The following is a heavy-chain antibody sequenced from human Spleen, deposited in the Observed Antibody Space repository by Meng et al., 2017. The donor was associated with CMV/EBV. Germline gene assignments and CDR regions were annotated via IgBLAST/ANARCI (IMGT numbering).Heavy chain of an antibody. CDR2: INPNSGDT. Sequence: ASVKVSCKASGYPFTGYHMHWVRQAPGQGLEWMGWINPNSGDTDYAQKFQGRVTLTRDTSISTAYMELSSLTSDDTAVYYCARPLYDFWSGQRCFDPWGQGTLVTVSS. J-gene: IGHJ5*02. V-gene: IGHV1-2*02. D-gene: IGHD3-3*01. CDR3: ARPLYDFWSGQRCFDP. CDR1: GYPFTGYH.